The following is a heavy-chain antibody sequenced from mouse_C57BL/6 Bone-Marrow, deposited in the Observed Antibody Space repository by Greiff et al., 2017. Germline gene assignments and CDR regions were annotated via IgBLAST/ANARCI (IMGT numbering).Heavy chain of an antibody. CDR3: TTGDGSRY. D-gene: IGHD2-3*01. J-gene: IGHJ2*01. CDR2: IDPENGDT. Sequence: EVQLQQSGAELVRPGASVKLSCTASGFNIKDDYMHWVKQRPEQGLEWIGWIDPENGDTEYASKFQGKATITADTSSNTAYLQLSSLTSEDTAVYYCTTGDGSRYWGQGTTLTVSS. CDR1: GFNIKDDY. V-gene: IGHV14-4*01.